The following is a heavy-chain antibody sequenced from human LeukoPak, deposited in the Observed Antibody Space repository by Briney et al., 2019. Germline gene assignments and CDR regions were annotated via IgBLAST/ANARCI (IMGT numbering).Heavy chain of an antibody. CDR1: GFTFSSYS. J-gene: IGHJ4*02. V-gene: IGHV3-21*01. D-gene: IGHD2-15*01. Sequence: KSGGSLRLSCAASGFTFSSYSMNWVRQAPGKGLEWVSSISSSSSYMYYADSVKGRFTISRDNAKNSLYLQMNSLRAEDTAVYYCAREDCSGGSCYQPAGFDYWGQGTLVTVSS. CDR2: ISSSSSYM. CDR3: AREDCSGGSCYQPAGFDY.